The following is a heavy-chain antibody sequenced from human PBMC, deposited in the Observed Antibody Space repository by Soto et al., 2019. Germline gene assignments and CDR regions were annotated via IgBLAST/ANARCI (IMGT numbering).Heavy chain of an antibody. Sequence: GGSLRLSCAASGFSFSSYAMHWVRQAPGKGLEYVSGISSNGGITYYANSVKGRFTISRDNAKNSLYLQMNSLRAEDTAVYYCARVAYYYDSSGYFYWGQGTLVTVSS. CDR1: GFSFSSYA. D-gene: IGHD3-22*01. CDR2: ISSNGGIT. V-gene: IGHV3-64*01. J-gene: IGHJ4*02. CDR3: ARVAYYYDSSGYFY.